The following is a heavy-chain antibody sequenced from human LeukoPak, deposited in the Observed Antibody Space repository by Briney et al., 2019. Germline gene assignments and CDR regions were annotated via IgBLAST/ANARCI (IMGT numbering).Heavy chain of an antibody. Sequence: SETLSLTCTVSGGSISSYYWSWIRQPPGKGLEWIGYIYDSGSTNYNPSLKSRVTISVDTSKNQFSLKLSSVTAADTAVYYCARTYGDYYFDYWGQGTLVTVSS. D-gene: IGHD4-17*01. CDR1: GGSISSYY. V-gene: IGHV4-59*01. J-gene: IGHJ4*02. CDR2: IYDSGST. CDR3: ARTYGDYYFDY.